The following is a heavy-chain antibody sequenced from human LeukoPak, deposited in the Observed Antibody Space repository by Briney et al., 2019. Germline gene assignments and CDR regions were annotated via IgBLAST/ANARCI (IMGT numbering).Heavy chain of an antibody. V-gene: IGHV1-18*01. CDR1: GYTFTSYG. Sequence: GASVKVSCKASGYTFTSYGISWVRQAPGQGLEWMGWISAYNGNTNYAQKLQGRVTMTTDTSTSTAYMELRSLRSDDTAVYYCAREGVAGTRDYYYYGMDVWGQGTTVTVSS. CDR3: AREGVAGTRDYYYYGMDV. D-gene: IGHD6-19*01. J-gene: IGHJ6*02. CDR2: ISAYNGNT.